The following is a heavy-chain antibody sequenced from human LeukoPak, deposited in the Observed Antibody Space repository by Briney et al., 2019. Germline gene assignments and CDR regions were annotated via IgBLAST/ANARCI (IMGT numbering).Heavy chain of an antibody. Sequence: SETLSLTCTVSGGSISSYYWSWIRQPPGKGLEWIGEINHSGSTNYNPSLRGRVTISVDTSKNQFSLKLSSVTAADTAVYYCARGQSSGWLRNPFYFDYWGQGTLVTVSS. CDR2: INHSGST. J-gene: IGHJ4*02. CDR1: GGSISSYY. D-gene: IGHD6-19*01. V-gene: IGHV4-34*01. CDR3: ARGQSSGWLRNPFYFDY.